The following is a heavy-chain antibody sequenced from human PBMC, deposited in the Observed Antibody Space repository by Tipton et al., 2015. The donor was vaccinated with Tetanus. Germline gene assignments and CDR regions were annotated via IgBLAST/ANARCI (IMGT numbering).Heavy chain of an antibody. J-gene: IGHJ4*02. Sequence: PGLVKPSETLSLTCTVSGGSVSDKKYYWGWIRQPPGKGLEWIGSVYNSGGTYYNPSLKSRVTISVDTSKNQFSLKLSSVTAADTAVYYCARIYDFWSGYYSDHWGQGTLVTVSS. CDR3: ARIYDFWSGYYSDH. CDR1: GGSVSDKKYY. V-gene: IGHV4-39*01. D-gene: IGHD3-3*01. CDR2: VYNSGGT.